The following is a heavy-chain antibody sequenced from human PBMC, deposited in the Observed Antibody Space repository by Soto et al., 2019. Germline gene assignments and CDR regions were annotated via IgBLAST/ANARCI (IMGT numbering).Heavy chain of an antibody. CDR2: ISGYNGNT. CDR1: GYTFSSYG. J-gene: IGHJ6*02. V-gene: IGHV1-18*01. Sequence: QVQLVQSGAEVKKPGASVKVSCKASGYTFSSYGISWVRQDPGQGLEWMGWISGYNGNTNSAHKIHGRVTMTIDTSTSTGYIELRSLRSADTAVYYCARDRGGDSMVVWGQGTTVTVSS. CDR3: ARDRGGDSMVV. D-gene: IGHD3-16*01.